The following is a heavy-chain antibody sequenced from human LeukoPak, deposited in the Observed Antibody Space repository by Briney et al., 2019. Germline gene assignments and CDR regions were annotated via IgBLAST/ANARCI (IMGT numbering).Heavy chain of an antibody. CDR2: IYHSGST. Sequence: SETLSLTCTVSGYSISSGYYWGWIRQPPGKGLEWIGCIYHSGSTYYNPSLKSRVTISVDTSKNQFSLKLSSVTAADTAVYYCARARPGYCSSTSCSSGYYYYMDVWGKGTTVTVSS. V-gene: IGHV4-38-2*02. J-gene: IGHJ6*03. D-gene: IGHD2-2*01. CDR1: GYSISSGYY. CDR3: ARARPGYCSSTSCSSGYYYYMDV.